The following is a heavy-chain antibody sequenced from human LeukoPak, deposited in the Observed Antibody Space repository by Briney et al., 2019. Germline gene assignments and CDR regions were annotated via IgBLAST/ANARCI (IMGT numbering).Heavy chain of an antibody. D-gene: IGHD3-16*02. CDR1: GGSLSGYY. Sequence: SETLSLTCAVYGGSLSGYYWSWIRQPPGKGLEWIGEINHSGSTNYNPSLKSRVTISVDTSKNQFSLKLSSVTAADTAVYYCARGSYDYVWGSYRSYYFDYWGQGTLVTVSS. J-gene: IGHJ4*02. CDR3: ARGSYDYVWGSYRSYYFDY. V-gene: IGHV4-34*01. CDR2: INHSGST.